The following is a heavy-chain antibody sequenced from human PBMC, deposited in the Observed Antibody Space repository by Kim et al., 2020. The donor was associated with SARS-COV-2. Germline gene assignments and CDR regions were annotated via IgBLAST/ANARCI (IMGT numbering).Heavy chain of an antibody. CDR1: GVSFDSSA. CDR3: ARGNYYESVSLSDYYNGMDV. CDR2: ISFDGRNK. J-gene: IGHJ6*02. V-gene: IGHV3-30-3*01. D-gene: IGHD3-10*01. Sequence: GGSLRLSCAASGVSFDSSAMNWVRQAPGKGLEWVAVISFDGRNKAYGDSVKGRFTISRDNSKSTLHLQMNSLRVEDTAVYYCARGNYYESVSLSDYYNGMDVWGQGTTVTVSS.